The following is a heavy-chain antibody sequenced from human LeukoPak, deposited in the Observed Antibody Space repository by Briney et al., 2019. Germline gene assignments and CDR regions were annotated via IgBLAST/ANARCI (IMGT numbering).Heavy chain of an antibody. V-gene: IGHV1-69*06. Sequence: SVKVSCKASGGTFSSYAISWVRQAPGQGLEWMGGIIPIFGTANYAQKFQGRVTMTEDTSTDTAYMELSSLRSEDTAVYYCATDMSGPLKTGTTDYWGQGTLVTVSS. CDR3: ATDMSGPLKTGTTDY. D-gene: IGHD1-7*01. J-gene: IGHJ4*02. CDR2: IIPIFGTA. CDR1: GGTFSSYA.